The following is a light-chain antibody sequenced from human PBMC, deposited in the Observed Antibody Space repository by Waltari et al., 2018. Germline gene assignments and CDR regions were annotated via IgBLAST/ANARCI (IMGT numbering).Light chain of an antibody. V-gene: IGKV3-20*01. Sequence: DIVLTQSPGTLSLSPGERATLSCRANHNVDNIYIAWYQHKPDQAPTLLIYGTSTRATGIPDRFSGSGSGRDLTLTISRLEPEDFAVYYCQQYGTSPFTFGPGTKVHLK. CDR3: QQYGTSPFT. J-gene: IGKJ3*01. CDR2: GTS. CDR1: HNVDNIY.